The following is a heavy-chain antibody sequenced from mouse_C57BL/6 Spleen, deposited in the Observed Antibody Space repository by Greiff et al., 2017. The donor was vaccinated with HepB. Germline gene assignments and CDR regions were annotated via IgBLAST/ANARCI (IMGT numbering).Heavy chain of an antibody. V-gene: IGHV1-26*01. CDR2: INPNNGGT. J-gene: IGHJ4*01. CDR1: GYTFTDYY. D-gene: IGHD2-5*01. Sequence: VQLQQSGPELVKPGASVKISCKASGYTFTDYYMNWVKQSHGKSLEWIGDINPNNGGTSYNQKFKGKATLTVDKSSSTAYMELRSLTSEDSAVYYCARSGSNYYDPYAMDYWGQGTSVTVSS. CDR3: ARSGSNYYDPYAMDY.